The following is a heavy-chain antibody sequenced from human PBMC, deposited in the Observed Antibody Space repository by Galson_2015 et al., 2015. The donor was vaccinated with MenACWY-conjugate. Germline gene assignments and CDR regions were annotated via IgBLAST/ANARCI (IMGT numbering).Heavy chain of an antibody. D-gene: IGHD6-13*01. CDR1: GFSLSNARMG. Sequence: PALVTPTQTLTLTCTVSGFSLSNARMGVSWIRQPPGKALEWLAHIFSNDEKSYSTSLKSRLTISKDTSKSQVVLTMTNMDPVDTATYYCARIAAAGSSFDYWGQGTLVTVSS. CDR3: ARIAAAGSSFDY. CDR2: IFSNDEK. J-gene: IGHJ4*02. V-gene: IGHV2-26*01.